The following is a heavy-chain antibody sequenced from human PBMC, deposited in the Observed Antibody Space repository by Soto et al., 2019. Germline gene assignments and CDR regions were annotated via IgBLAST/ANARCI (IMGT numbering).Heavy chain of an antibody. CDR2: ISEDAETD. V-gene: IGHV3-30*18. Sequence: GSLILACLGSGFTFSDFGMHWVRQGPGKGLEWLAVISEDAETDFHADSVKGRFTVSRDNFKETLYLQMNSLTTDDSGVYFCAKAPFRRPYYFYGMDVWGQGTTVTVSS. CDR1: GFTFSDFG. CDR3: AKAPFRRPYYFYGMDV. D-gene: IGHD3-10*01. J-gene: IGHJ6*02.